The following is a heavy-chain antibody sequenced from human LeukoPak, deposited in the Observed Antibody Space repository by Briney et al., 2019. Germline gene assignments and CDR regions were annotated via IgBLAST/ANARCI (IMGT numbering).Heavy chain of an antibody. V-gene: IGHV4-4*07. CDR1: GGSISSYY. D-gene: IGHD3-22*01. J-gene: IGHJ6*02. CDR2: IYTSGST. Sequence: SETLSLTCTVSGGSISSYYWSWIRQPAGKGLEWIGRIYTSGSTNYNPSLKSRVTMSVDTSKNQFSPKLSSVTAADTAVYYCARVKKDYYDSSGSYGMDVWGQGTTVTVSS. CDR3: ARVKKDYYDSSGSYGMDV.